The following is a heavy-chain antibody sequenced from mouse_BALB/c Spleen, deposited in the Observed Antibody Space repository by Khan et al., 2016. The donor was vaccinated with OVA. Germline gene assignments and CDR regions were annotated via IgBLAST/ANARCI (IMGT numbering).Heavy chain of an antibody. CDR3: ARVGVVVPYWYFDV. D-gene: IGHD1-1*01. V-gene: IGHV3-6*02. CDR1: GYSITGGYS. J-gene: IGHJ1*01. CDR2: ISYDGSN. Sequence: EVQLQESGPGLVKPSQSLSLTCSVTGYSITGGYSWSWIRQFPGNKLEWMVYISYDGSNNYNPSLKNRISITRDKSKNQFFLKLKSVTAEDTATYYCARVGVVVPYWYFDVWGAGTTVTVSS.